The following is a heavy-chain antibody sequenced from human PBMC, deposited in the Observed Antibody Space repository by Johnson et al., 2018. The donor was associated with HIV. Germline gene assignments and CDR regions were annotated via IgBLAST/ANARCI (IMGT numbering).Heavy chain of an antibody. CDR3: ARALPRYDAFDI. CDR1: GFTFSSYP. CDR2: ISYDGSNK. J-gene: IGHJ3*02. Sequence: QVQLVESGGGVVQPGRSLRLSCAGSGFTFSSYPMHWVRQPPGKGLEWVAVISYDGSNKYYADSVKGRFTISRDNSKNTLYLQMNSLRAEDTAVYYCARALPRYDAFDIWGQGTTVTVSS. V-gene: IGHV3-30-3*01. D-gene: IGHD1-14*01.